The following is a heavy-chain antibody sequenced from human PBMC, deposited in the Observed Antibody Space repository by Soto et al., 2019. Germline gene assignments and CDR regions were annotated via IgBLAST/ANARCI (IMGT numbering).Heavy chain of an antibody. D-gene: IGHD1-26*01. CDR3: ARIKWGLDYYSVMDV. J-gene: IGHJ6*02. V-gene: IGHV1-2*02. Sequence: QVQLVQSGAEVKKSGASVKVSCKASGYTFSDYFIQWLRQAPGQGLEWVAWINPKTAATNYAKKFHDRVTLTSDTSFTTAYLELTRLRPDDTAVYYCARIKWGLDYYSVMDVWGQGTAVTVSS. CDR2: INPKTAAT. CDR1: GYTFSDYF.